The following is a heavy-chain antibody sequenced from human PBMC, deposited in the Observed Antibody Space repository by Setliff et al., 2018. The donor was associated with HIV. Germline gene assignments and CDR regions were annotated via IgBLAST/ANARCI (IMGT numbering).Heavy chain of an antibody. CDR3: ARVEAYSRGRGGFDP. J-gene: IGHJ5*02. D-gene: IGHD6-19*01. Sequence: SETLSLTCTVSGGPISSGDYYWTWIRQHPEKGLDWIGYIYHSGTTYYNPSLRSRVTISIDTSKDQFSLDLTSVTAADTGVYYCARVEAYSRGRGGFDPWGQGTLVTVSA. V-gene: IGHV4-31*03. CDR2: IYHSGTT. CDR1: GGPISSGDYY.